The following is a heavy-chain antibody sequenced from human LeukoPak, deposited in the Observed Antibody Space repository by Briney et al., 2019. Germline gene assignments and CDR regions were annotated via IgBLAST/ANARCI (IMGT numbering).Heavy chain of an antibody. Sequence: GRSLRLSCAASGFTFSSYWMHWVRQAPGKGLVWVSRINSDGSSTSYADSVKGRFTISRDNAKNTLYLQMNSLRAEDSAVYYCARGYCSSTSCHLSSWGQGTLVTVSS. V-gene: IGHV3-74*01. J-gene: IGHJ4*02. CDR1: GFTFSSYW. CDR3: ARGYCSSTSCHLSS. CDR2: INSDGSST. D-gene: IGHD2-2*01.